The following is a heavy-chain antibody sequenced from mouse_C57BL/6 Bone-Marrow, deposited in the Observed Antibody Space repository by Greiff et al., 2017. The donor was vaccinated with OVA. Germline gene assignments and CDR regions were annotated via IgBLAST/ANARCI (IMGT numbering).Heavy chain of an antibody. CDR1: GYSFTGYY. CDR3: ARGADDDY. CDR2: IYPYSGVS. J-gene: IGHJ2*01. D-gene: IGHD3-3*01. Sequence: VHVKQSGPELVKPGASVKLSCKASGYSFTGYYMHWVKQSHGHSLEWIGYIYPYSGVSSYNEKFKGKATLTVDKTSSTAYMELGSLTSEDSAVYYCARGADDDYWGQGTTLTVSS. V-gene: IGHV1-31*01.